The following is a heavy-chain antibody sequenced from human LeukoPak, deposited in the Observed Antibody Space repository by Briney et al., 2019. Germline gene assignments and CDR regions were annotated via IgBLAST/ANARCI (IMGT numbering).Heavy chain of an antibody. CDR2: INPSGGST. D-gene: IGHD1-26*01. Sequence: APVKVSCKASGYTFTSYYMHWVRQAPGQGLEWMGIINPSGGSTSYAQKFQGRVTMTRDTSTSTVYMELSSLRSEDTAVYYCARARRASGSPYYFDYWGQGTLVTVSS. CDR1: GYTFTSYY. J-gene: IGHJ4*02. V-gene: IGHV1-46*03. CDR3: ARARRASGSPYYFDY.